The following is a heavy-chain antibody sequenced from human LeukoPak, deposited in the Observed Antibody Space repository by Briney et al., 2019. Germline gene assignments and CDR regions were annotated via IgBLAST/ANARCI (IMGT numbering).Heavy chain of an antibody. Sequence: SETLSLTCSVSGGSISGYYWSWIRQPPGKGLEWIGYIYHSGSTNYSPSLKSRVTMSVDTSKNQFSLKLSSVTAADTAVYYCARCDSVTALDYWGQGTLVTVSS. V-gene: IGHV4-59*01. CDR1: GGSISGYY. D-gene: IGHD5-18*01. J-gene: IGHJ4*02. CDR3: ARCDSVTALDY. CDR2: IYHSGST.